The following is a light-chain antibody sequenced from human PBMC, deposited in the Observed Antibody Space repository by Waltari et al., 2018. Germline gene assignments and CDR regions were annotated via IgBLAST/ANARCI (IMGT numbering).Light chain of an antibody. Sequence: EIVLTLSQGTLSLSPGERATLSCRASQSVSSSYLAWYQRNPGQAPRLLIYGASSRATGIPDRFSGSGSGTDFTLTISRLEPEDFAVYYCQQYGSSLPMYTFGQGTKLEIK. CDR1: QSVSSSY. CDR2: GAS. V-gene: IGKV3-20*01. CDR3: QQYGSSLPMYT. J-gene: IGKJ2*01.